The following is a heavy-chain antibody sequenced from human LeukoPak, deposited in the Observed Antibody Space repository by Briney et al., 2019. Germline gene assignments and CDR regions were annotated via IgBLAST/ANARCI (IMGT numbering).Heavy chain of an antibody. CDR3: ARTTSYDKAWFDP. D-gene: IGHD3-22*01. CDR2: IYYSTT. CDR1: GDSISSYY. Sequence: SEPLSLTCTVSGDSISSYYWSWIRQPPGKGLEWIGYIYYSTTNYNPSLKSRVTISVDTSKNQFSLKLTSVTAADTAVYYCARTTSYDKAWFDPWGQGTLVTVSS. V-gene: IGHV4-59*01. J-gene: IGHJ5*02.